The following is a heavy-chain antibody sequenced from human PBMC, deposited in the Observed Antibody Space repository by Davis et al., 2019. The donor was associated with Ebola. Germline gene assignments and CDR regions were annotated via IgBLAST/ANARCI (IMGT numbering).Heavy chain of an antibody. Sequence: GSLRLSCAASGFTFSSYAMSWVRQPPGKGLEWIGEINHSGSTNYNPSLKSRVTISVDTSKNQFSLKLSSVTAADTAVYYCARGHTLVGATDFDYWGQGTLVTVSS. D-gene: IGHD1-26*01. V-gene: IGHV4-34*01. CDR2: INHSGST. J-gene: IGHJ4*02. CDR1: GFTFSSYA. CDR3: ARGHTLVGATDFDY.